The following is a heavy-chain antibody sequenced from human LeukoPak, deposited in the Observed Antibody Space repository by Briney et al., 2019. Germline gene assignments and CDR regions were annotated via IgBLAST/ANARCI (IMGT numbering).Heavy chain of an antibody. V-gene: IGHV4-34*01. CDR3: ARKGSSPYSSGWYRGSRAEYFQH. Sequence: PSETLSLTCAVYGGSFSGYYWSWIRQPPGKGLEWIGEINHSGSTNYYPSLKSRVTISVDTSKNQFSLKLSSVTAADTAVYYCARKGSSPYSSGWYRGSRAEYFQHWGQGTLVTVSS. CDR1: GGSFSGYY. D-gene: IGHD6-19*01. CDR2: INHSGST. J-gene: IGHJ1*01.